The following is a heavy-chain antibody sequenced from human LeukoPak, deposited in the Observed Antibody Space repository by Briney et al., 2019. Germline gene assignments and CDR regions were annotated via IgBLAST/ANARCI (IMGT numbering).Heavy chain of an antibody. J-gene: IGHJ4*02. CDR2: ISYDGSVE. CDR1: GFTFRNYA. CDR3: ARALGSSWDSSLDS. Sequence: GRSLRLSCAASGFTFRNYAMHWVRQAPGKGLEWVALISYDGSVEKSAASVKGRFTISRDNSKNTLYLQMNSLRIEDTAVYYCARALGSSWDSSLDSWGQGTLVPVSS. D-gene: IGHD6-13*01. V-gene: IGHV3-30*04.